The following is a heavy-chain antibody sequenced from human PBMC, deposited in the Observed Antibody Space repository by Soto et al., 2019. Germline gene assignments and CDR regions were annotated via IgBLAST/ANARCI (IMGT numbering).Heavy chain of an antibody. J-gene: IGHJ5*02. Sequence: GASVKVSCKASGYTFTSYGISWVRQAPGQGLEWMGWISAYNGNTNYAQKLQGRVTMTTDTSTSTAYMELRSLRSDDTAVYYCARDGVLYYDFWSGYPSQNWFDPWGQGTLVTVSS. CDR2: ISAYNGNT. CDR1: GYTFTSYG. V-gene: IGHV1-18*01. D-gene: IGHD3-3*01. CDR3: ARDGVLYYDFWSGYPSQNWFDP.